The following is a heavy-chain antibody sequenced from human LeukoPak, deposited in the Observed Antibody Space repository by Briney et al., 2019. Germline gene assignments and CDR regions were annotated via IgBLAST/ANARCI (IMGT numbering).Heavy chain of an antibody. CDR1: GGSISSYY. V-gene: IGHV4-59*08. D-gene: IGHD3-16*01. CDR3: ARMARGGLFGGVDY. J-gene: IGHJ4*02. CDR2: IYYSGST. Sequence: PSETLSLTCTVSGGSISSYYWSWLRQPPGKGLEWIGYIYYSGSTNYNPSLKSRVTISVDTSKNQFSLKLSSVTAADTAVYYCARMARGGLFGGVDYWGQGTLVTVSS.